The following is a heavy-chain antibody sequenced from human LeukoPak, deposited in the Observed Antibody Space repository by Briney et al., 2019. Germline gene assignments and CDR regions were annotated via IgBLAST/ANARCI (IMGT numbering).Heavy chain of an antibody. V-gene: IGHV4-59*01. CDR1: GGSISSYY. CDR3: ARGIHNYGDYGGWYYFDY. J-gene: IGHJ4*02. D-gene: IGHD4-17*01. CDR2: IYYSGST. Sequence: SETLSLTCTVSGGSISSYYWSWIRQPPGKGLEWIGYIYYSGSTNYNPSLKSRVTISVDTPKNQFSLKLSSVTAADTAVYYCARGIHNYGDYGGWYYFDYWGQGTLVTVSS.